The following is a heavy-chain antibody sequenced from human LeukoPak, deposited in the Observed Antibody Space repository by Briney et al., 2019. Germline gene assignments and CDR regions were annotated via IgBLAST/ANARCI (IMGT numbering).Heavy chain of an antibody. CDR3: ARGYIVVVVAAHHLYYYYYGMDV. J-gene: IGHJ6*02. D-gene: IGHD2-15*01. V-gene: IGHV4-34*01. Sequence: SETLSLTCAVYGGSFSGYYWSWIRQPPGKGLEWIGEINHSGSTNYNPSLKSRVTISVDTSKNQFSLKLSSVTAADTAVYYCARGYIVVVVAAHHLYYYYYGMDVWGQGTTVTVSS. CDR1: GGSFSGYY. CDR2: INHSGST.